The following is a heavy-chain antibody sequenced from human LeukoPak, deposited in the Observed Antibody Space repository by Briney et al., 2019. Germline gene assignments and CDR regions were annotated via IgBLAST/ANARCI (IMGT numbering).Heavy chain of an antibody. Sequence: TSVKVSCKASGFTFTSSVVQWVRQACGQRLEWIGWIVVGSGNTNYAQKFQERVTITRDMSTSTAYMELSSLRFEDTAVYYCAADRAGSYLRFVYWGQGTPVTVSS. V-gene: IGHV1-58*01. J-gene: IGHJ4*02. D-gene: IGHD3-10*01. CDR2: IVVGSGNT. CDR3: AADRAGSYLRFVY. CDR1: GFTFTSSV.